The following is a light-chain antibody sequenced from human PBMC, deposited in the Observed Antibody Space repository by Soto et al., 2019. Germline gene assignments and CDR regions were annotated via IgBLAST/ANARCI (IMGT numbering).Light chain of an antibody. V-gene: IGLV2-14*01. CDR1: RINVGGYNY. Sequence: QSALTQPASVSGSPGKSITISCTGTRINVGGYNYVSWYQQHPGKAPKLMIYDVSNRPSGVSNRFSGSKSGNTASLTISGLQAEDEADYYCSSYTSSSTYVFGTGTQLTVL. CDR3: SSYTSSSTYV. J-gene: IGLJ1*01. CDR2: DVS.